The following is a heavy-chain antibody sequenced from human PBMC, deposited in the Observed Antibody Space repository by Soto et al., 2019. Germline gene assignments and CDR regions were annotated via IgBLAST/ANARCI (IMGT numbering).Heavy chain of an antibody. J-gene: IGHJ4*02. V-gene: IGHV3-33*06. Sequence: QVQLVESGGGVVQPGTSLRLSCAVSGLTFRKSGMHWVRQAPGKGLEWVALILNDGVNKYYADSVKGRFIISRDNSKNTLCLQMNNLRVEDTAVYYCAKDGINWGFDYWGQGTLVTVSS. CDR2: ILNDGVNK. CDR3: AKDGINWGFDY. D-gene: IGHD7-27*01. CDR1: GLTFRKSG.